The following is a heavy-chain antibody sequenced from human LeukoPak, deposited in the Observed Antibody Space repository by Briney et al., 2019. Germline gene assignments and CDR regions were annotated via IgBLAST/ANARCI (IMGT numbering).Heavy chain of an antibody. Sequence: PSETLSLTCTVSGGSISSYYWSWIRQPPGKGLEWIGYIYYSGSTNYNPSLKSRVTISVDTSKNQFSLKLSSVTAADTAVYYCARCWGSSWYADYWGQGTLVTVSS. CDR3: ARCWGSSWYADY. CDR2: IYYSGST. J-gene: IGHJ4*02. D-gene: IGHD6-13*01. V-gene: IGHV4-59*08. CDR1: GGSISSYY.